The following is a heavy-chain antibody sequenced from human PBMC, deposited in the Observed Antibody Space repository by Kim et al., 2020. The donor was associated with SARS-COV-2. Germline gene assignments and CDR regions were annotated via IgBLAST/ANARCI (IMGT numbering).Heavy chain of an antibody. CDR3: ASSWVRLWAPLVY. CDR2: IWYDGSNK. J-gene: IGHJ4*02. CDR1: GFTFSSFG. Sequence: GGSLRLSCAASGFTFSSFGMHWVRQAPGKGLEWVAVIWYDGSNKYYADSVKGRFTISRDNSKNTLYLQMNSLRAEDTAVYYCASSWVRLWAPLVYWGQGTLVTVSS. V-gene: IGHV3-33*01. D-gene: IGHD5-18*01.